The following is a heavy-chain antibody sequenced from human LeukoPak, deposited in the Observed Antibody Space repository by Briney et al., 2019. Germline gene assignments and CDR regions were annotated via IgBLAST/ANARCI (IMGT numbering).Heavy chain of an antibody. V-gene: IGHV4-39*07. D-gene: IGHD6-13*01. CDR1: GGSISSSSYY. Sequence: PSETLSLTCTVSGGSISSSSYYWGWIRQPPGKGLEWIGSIYYSGSTYYNPSLKSRVTISVDTSKNQFSLKLSSVTAADTAVYYCASHLWGGAIAAAGTQQEFDYWGQGTLVTVSS. CDR2: IYYSGST. J-gene: IGHJ4*02. CDR3: ASHLWGGAIAAAGTQQEFDY.